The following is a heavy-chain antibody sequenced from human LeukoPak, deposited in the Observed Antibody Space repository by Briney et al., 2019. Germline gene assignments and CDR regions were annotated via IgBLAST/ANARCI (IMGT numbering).Heavy chain of an antibody. J-gene: IGHJ6*03. CDR2: FIPIFGTA. CDR1: GGTFSSYA. Sequence: SVKVSCKAPGGTFSSYAISWVRQAPGQGLEWMGGFIPIFGTANYAQKFQGRVTITADESTSTAYMELSSLRSEDTAVYYCARDLRSTMVRGVIAYYYYYMDVWGKGTTVSVSS. D-gene: IGHD3-10*01. CDR3: ARDLRSTMVRGVIAYYYYYMDV. V-gene: IGHV1-69*13.